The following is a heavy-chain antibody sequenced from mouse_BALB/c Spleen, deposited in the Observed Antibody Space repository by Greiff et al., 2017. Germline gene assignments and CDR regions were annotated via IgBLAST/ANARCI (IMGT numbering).Heavy chain of an antibody. V-gene: IGHV1S81*02. CDR2: LNPSNGRT. CDR1: GYTFTSYW. D-gene: IGHD3-1*01. CDR3: AREGGLPFYYAMDY. J-gene: IGHJ4*01. Sequence: QVQLQQPGAELVKPGASVKLSCKASGYTFTSYWMHWVKQRPGQGLEWIGELNPSNGRTNYNEKFKSKATLTVDKSSSTAYMQLSSLTSEDSAVYYCAREGGLPFYYAMDYWGQGTSVTVSS.